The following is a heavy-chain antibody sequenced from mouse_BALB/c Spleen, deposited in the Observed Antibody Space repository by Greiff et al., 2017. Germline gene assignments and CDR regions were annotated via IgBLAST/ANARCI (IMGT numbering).Heavy chain of an antibody. CDR3: ARHAYSRAMDY. D-gene: IGHD6-5*01. J-gene: IGHJ4*01. Sequence: EVQGVESGGGLVQPGGSLKLSCAASGFTFSSYTMSWVRQTPEKRLEWVAYISNGGGSTYYPDTVKGRFTISRDNAKNTLYLQMSSLKSEDTAMYYCARHAYSRAMDYWGQGTSVTVSS. CDR2: ISNGGGST. CDR1: GFTFSSYT. V-gene: IGHV5-12-2*01.